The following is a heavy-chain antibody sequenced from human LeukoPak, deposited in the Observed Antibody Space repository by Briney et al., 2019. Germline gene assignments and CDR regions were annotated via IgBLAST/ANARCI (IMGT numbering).Heavy chain of an antibody. Sequence: GGSLRLSCAASGFTFSNYAMHWVRQAPGKGLEYVSAISSNGGSTYYANSVEGRFTISRDNSKSTLYLQMGSLRAEDMAVYYCARDMYYGSGRHSLWFDPWGQGTLVTVSS. J-gene: IGHJ5*02. CDR1: GFTFSNYA. CDR2: ISSNGGST. V-gene: IGHV3-64*01. D-gene: IGHD3-10*01. CDR3: ARDMYYGSGRHSLWFDP.